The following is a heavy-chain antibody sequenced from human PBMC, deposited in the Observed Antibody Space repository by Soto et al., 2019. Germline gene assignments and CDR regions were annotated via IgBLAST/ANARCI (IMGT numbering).Heavy chain of an antibody. CDR3: ARAKISGGYYDIDYYYGMDV. Sequence: EVQLVESGGGLVKPGGSLRLSCAASGFTFSSYSMNWVRQAPGKGLEWVSSISSSSSYIYYADSVKGRFTISRDNAKKSLYLQMNRLRAEDTAVYYCARAKISGGYYDIDYYYGMDVWGQGTTVTVSS. V-gene: IGHV3-21*01. J-gene: IGHJ6*02. CDR2: ISSSSSYI. CDR1: GFTFSSYS. D-gene: IGHD1-26*01.